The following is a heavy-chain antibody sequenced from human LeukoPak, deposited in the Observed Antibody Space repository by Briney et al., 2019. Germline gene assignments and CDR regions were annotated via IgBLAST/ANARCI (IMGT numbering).Heavy chain of an antibody. J-gene: IGHJ5*02. D-gene: IGHD3-22*01. CDR1: GGSISSYY. V-gene: IGHV4-59*01. Sequence: SETLSLTCTVSGGSISSYYWSWIRQPPGKGLEWIGYIYYSGSTNYNPSLKSRVTISVDTSKNQFSLKLSSVTAADTAVYYCARDHRYYYDSSGYYTDWFDPWGQGTLATVSS. CDR3: ARDHRYYYDSSGYYTDWFDP. CDR2: IYYSGST.